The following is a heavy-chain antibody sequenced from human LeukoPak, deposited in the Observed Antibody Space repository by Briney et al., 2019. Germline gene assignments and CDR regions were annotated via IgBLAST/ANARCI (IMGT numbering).Heavy chain of an antibody. D-gene: IGHD2-15*01. CDR2: ISSSSIYT. CDR3: ARGSPPDY. CDR1: GFIFSDYY. Sequence: GGSLRLSCAASGFIFSDYYMSWIRQAPGKGLEGLSYISSSSIYTSYADSVKGRFTISRDNAKNSLYLQLNSLRAEDTAVYYCARGSPPDYWGQGTLVTVSS. V-gene: IGHV3-11*05. J-gene: IGHJ4*02.